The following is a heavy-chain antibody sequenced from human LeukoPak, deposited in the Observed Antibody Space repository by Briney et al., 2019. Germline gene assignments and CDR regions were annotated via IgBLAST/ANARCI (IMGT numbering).Heavy chain of an antibody. CDR1: GDSVSSNSAA. Sequence: SQTLSLTCAISGDSVSSNSAAWNWIRQSPSRGLEWLGRTYYRCKWYNDYVIAVKSRVTINPDTSKNQFSLHPNSVTPEDTAVYYCAKETSTNWYPNWFDHWGQGTLVTVSS. D-gene: IGHD6-13*01. J-gene: IGHJ5*02. CDR3: AKETSTNWYPNWFDH. V-gene: IGHV6-1*01. CDR2: TYYRCKWYN.